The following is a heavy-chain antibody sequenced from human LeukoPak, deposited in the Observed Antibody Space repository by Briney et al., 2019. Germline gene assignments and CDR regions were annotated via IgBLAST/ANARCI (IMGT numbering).Heavy chain of an antibody. CDR2: IRYDGSNK. V-gene: IGHV3-30*02. CDR3: AKVASCSGGSCYYDYYYYYMDV. J-gene: IGHJ6*03. D-gene: IGHD2-15*01. CDR1: GFTFSSYG. Sequence: GGSLRLSCAASGFTFSSYGMHWVRQAPGKGLEWVAFIRYDGSNKYYADSVKGRFTISRDNSKNTLYLQMNSLRAEDTAVYYCAKVASCSGGSCYYDYYYYYMDVWGKGTTATISS.